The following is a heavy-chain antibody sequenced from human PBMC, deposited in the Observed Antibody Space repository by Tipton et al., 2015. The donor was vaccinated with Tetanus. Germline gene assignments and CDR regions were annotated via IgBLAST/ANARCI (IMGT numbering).Heavy chain of an antibody. CDR2: INHSGST. Sequence: LRLSCAVYGGSFSGYYWSWIRQPPGQGLEWIGKINHSGSTNSHPSLKSRVTISVDTSKTQFSLKLISVTAADTAVYYCARDGWGLTNWFDPWGQGTLVTVSS. CDR3: ARDGWGLTNWFDP. J-gene: IGHJ5*02. CDR1: GGSFSGYY. D-gene: IGHD7-27*01. V-gene: IGHV4-34*01.